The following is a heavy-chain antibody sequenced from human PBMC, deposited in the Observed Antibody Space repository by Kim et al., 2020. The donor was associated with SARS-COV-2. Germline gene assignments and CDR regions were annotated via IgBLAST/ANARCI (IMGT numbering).Heavy chain of an antibody. Sequence: GESLKISCKGSGYSFTSYWIGWVRQMPGKGLEWMGIIYPGNSDTRYSPSFQGQVTISADKSISTAYLQWSSLKASDTAMYYCARLGADIVATISGGWFDPWGQGTLVTVSS. V-gene: IGHV5-51*01. J-gene: IGHJ5*02. D-gene: IGHD5-12*01. CDR1: GYSFTSYW. CDR3: ARLGADIVATISGGWFDP. CDR2: IYPGNSDT.